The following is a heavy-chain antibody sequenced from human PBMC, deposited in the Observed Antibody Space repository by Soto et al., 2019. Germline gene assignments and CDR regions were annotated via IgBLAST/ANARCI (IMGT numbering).Heavy chain of an antibody. Sequence: SETLSLTCAVSGGSISSGGYSWSWIRQPPGKGLEWIGYIYHSGSTYYNPSLKSRVTISVDRSKNQFSLKLSSVTAADTAVYYCARGSSARDYWGQGTLVTVSS. CDR2: IYHSGST. CDR3: ARGSSARDY. D-gene: IGHD6-13*01. CDR1: GGSISSGGYS. J-gene: IGHJ4*02. V-gene: IGHV4-30-2*01.